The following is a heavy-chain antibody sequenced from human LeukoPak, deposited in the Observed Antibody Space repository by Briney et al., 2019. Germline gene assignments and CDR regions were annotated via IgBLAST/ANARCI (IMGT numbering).Heavy chain of an antibody. CDR1: GGSISSSSYY. J-gene: IGHJ3*02. D-gene: IGHD6-13*01. CDR2: IYYSGST. Sequence: SETLSLTCTVSGGSISSSSYYWGWIRQPPGKGLEWIGSIYYSGSTYYNPSLKSRVTISVDTSKNQFSLKLSSVTAADTAVYYCARAAGTGFDAFDIWGQGTMVTVSS. V-gene: IGHV4-39*07. CDR3: ARAAGTGFDAFDI.